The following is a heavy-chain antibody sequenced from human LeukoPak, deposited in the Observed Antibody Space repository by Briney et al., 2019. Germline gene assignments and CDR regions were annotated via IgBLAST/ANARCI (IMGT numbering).Heavy chain of an antibody. CDR2: ISSSGST. CDR3: ARDPGYYYDSSEGPFDY. J-gene: IGHJ4*02. V-gene: IGHV4-61*02. D-gene: IGHD3-22*01. Sequence: SSETLSLTCTVSGDSISSGDYYWSWIRQPAGKGLEWIGRISSSGSTNYNPSLKSRVTISVDTSKNQFSLKLSSVTAADTAVYYCARDPGYYYDSSEGPFDYWGQGTLVTVSS. CDR1: GDSISSGDYY.